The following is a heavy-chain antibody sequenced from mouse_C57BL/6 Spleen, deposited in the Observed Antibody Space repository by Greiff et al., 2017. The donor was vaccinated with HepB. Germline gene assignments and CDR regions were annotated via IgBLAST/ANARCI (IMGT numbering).Heavy chain of an antibody. D-gene: IGHD1-1*02. CDR2: INPGSGGT. J-gene: IGHJ4*01. Sequence: QVQLQQSGAELVRPGTSVKVSCKASGYAFTNYLIEWVKQRPGQGLEWIGVINPGSGGTNYNEKFKGKATLTADKSSSPAYMQLSSLTSEDSAVYFCAREGGGYYAMDYWGQGTSVTVSS. CDR3: AREGGGYYAMDY. V-gene: IGHV1-54*01. CDR1: GYAFTNYL.